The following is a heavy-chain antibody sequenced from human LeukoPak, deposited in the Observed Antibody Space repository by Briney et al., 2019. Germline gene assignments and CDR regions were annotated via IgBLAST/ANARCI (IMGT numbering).Heavy chain of an antibody. Sequence: GGSLRLSCAASGFTFSSYGMHWVRQAPGKGLEWVAVISYDGSNKYYADSVKGRFTISRDNSKSTLYLQMNSLRAEDTAVYYCTGGTLRGLATVGGDDMDVWGQGTTVTVSS. CDR3: TGGTLRGLATVGGDDMDV. CDR2: ISYDGSNK. V-gene: IGHV3-30*03. CDR1: GFTFSSYG. D-gene: IGHD2-21*01. J-gene: IGHJ6*02.